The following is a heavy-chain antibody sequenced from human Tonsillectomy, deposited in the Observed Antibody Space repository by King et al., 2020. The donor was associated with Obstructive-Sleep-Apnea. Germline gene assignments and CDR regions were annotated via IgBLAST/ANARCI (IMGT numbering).Heavy chain of an antibody. V-gene: IGHV1-69*01. CDR3: ARIYSRWLQGRTNWFDP. CDR2: IIPFYHTA. D-gene: IGHD4-11*01. Sequence: QLVQSGAEVQKPGSSVKVSCKASGDSFNTYAVTWVRQAPGQGLEWMGGIIPFYHTADYAQKFQGRVTISADQSTRTVYMELSSLRSEDTAIYYCARIYSRWLQGRTNWFDPWGQGTLVTVSS. J-gene: IGHJ5*02. CDR1: GDSFNTYA.